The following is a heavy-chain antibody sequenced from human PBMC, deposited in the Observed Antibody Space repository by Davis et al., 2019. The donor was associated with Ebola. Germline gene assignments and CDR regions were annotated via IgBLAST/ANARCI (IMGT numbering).Heavy chain of an antibody. Sequence: ASVKVSCKASGGTFTSYYMHWVRQAPGQGLEWMGIINPSGGSTSYAQKFQGRVTMTRDTSTSTVYMELSSLRSEDTAVYYCARFVGLGAAGPFDAFDIWGQGTMVTVSS. J-gene: IGHJ3*02. CDR1: GGTFTSYY. D-gene: IGHD6-13*01. CDR3: ARFVGLGAAGPFDAFDI. CDR2: INPSGGST. V-gene: IGHV1-46*03.